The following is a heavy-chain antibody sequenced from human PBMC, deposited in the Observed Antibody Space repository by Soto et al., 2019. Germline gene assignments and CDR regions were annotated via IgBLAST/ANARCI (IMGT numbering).Heavy chain of an antibody. V-gene: IGHV1-18*01. CDR3: ARDIESVTAKHFFYYYAMDV. D-gene: IGHD2-8*01. J-gene: IGHJ6*02. CDR1: GFTLSNYG. CDR2: VSANNGHT. Sequence: ASVKVSFKASGFTLSNYGLNWVRQAPGQGLEWMGWVSANNGHTNYAQNLQGRVSMTTDTSTSTAYMELRGLRFDDTAVYYCARDIESVTAKHFFYYYAMDVWGQGTTVTVSS.